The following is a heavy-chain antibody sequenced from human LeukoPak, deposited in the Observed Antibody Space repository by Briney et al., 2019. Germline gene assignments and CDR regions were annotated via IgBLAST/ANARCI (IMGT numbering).Heavy chain of an antibody. D-gene: IGHD4-17*01. CDR1: GFTFSSYE. Sequence: GGCLRLSCAASGFTFSSYEMNWVRQAPGKGLEWGSYICSSGSTIYYADSVKGRFTISRDNAKNSLYLQMNSLRAEDTAVYYCARLSVTTSYYFDYWGQGTLVTVSS. CDR3: ARLSVTTSYYFDY. CDR2: ICSSGSTI. V-gene: IGHV3-48*03. J-gene: IGHJ4*02.